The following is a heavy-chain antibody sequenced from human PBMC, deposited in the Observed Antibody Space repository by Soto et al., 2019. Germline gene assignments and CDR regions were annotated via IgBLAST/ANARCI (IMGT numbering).Heavy chain of an antibody. CDR2: IYYSGST. J-gene: IGHJ6*02. CDR3: ARYCSGGSCHYYYYGMDV. D-gene: IGHD2-15*01. V-gene: IGHV4-30-4*01. Sequence: QVQLQESGPGLVKPSQTLSLTCTVSGGSISSGDYYWSWIRQPPGKGLEWIGYIYYSGSTYYNPPLKIRVTISVDTSKNQFSLKLSSVTAADTAVYYCARYCSGGSCHYYYYGMDVWGQGTTVTVSS. CDR1: GGSISSGDYY.